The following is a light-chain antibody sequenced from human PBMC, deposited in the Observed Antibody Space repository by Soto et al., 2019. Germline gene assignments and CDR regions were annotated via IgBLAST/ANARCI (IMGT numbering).Light chain of an antibody. CDR1: SSDFNAYKP. V-gene: IGLV2-14*01. CDR3: SSYTRSSTLYV. J-gene: IGLJ1*01. CDR2: EVS. Sequence: QSALTQPASVSGSPGQSITIPCTGTSSDFNAYKPVSWYQHHPGKAPKLIIFEVSNRPSGVSDRFSGSKSGNTASLTISGLQAEDEAHYYCSSYTRSSTLYVFGSGTKVTVL.